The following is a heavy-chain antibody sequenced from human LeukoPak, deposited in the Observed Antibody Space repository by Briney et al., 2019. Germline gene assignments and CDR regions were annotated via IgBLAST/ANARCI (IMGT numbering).Heavy chain of an antibody. CDR2: IYYSGST. CDR1: GGSIGSYY. CDR3: ARDDRGGSYDY. V-gene: IGHV4-59*01. J-gene: IGHJ4*02. D-gene: IGHD1-26*01. Sequence: PSETLSLTCTVSGGSIGSYYWSWIRQPPGKGLEWIGYIYYSGSTNYNPSLKSRVTISVDTSKNQFSLKLSSVTAADTAVYYCARDDRGGSYDYWGQGTLVTVSS.